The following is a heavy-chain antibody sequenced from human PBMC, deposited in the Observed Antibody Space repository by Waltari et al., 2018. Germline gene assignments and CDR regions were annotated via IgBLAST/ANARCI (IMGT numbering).Heavy chain of an antibody. CDR3: ARHRAGSTWLDP. CDR1: SGSISNSAYY. Sequence: QLQLQESGPGLVKPSETLSLTCTVSSGSISNSAYYWDWIRQSPGKGLEWIGNIYYNGNFDSNPSLDGRITRSLDTSKTQFSLMLTSVTAADTAIYYCARHRAGSTWLDPWGQGTLVTVSS. CDR2: IYYNGNF. J-gene: IGHJ5*02. V-gene: IGHV4-39*01. D-gene: IGHD6-19*01.